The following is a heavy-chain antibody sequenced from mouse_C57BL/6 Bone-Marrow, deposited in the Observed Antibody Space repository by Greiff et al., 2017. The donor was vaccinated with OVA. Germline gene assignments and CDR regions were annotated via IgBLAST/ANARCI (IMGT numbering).Heavy chain of an antibody. CDR3: ARYKGRVAVDYFDY. J-gene: IGHJ2*01. CDR1: GFTFTNYY. CDR2: IRNKPNGSTT. Sequence: EVKLMESGGGLVQPGDSLSLSCAASGFTFTNYYMSWVRQPPGKALEWLAFIRNKPNGSTTEYSASVKGRFTISRDNSQSILYLQMNALRAEDSATYYCARYKGRVAVDYFDYWGKGTALTVAS. D-gene: IGHD1-1*01. V-gene: IGHV7-3*01.